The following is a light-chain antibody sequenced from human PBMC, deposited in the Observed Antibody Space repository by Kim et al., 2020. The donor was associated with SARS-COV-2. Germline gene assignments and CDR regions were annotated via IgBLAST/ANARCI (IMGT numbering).Light chain of an antibody. V-gene: IGKV1-39*01. J-gene: IGKJ4*01. CDR3: QQSYSTPLT. CDR2: AAS. CDR1: KSISSY. Sequence: ASVGDRVNVACRASKSISSYLNWYQQKPGKAPKLLIYAASSLQSGVPSRFSGSGSGTDFTLTNTSLQPEDFATYNCQQSYSTPLTFGGGTKVDIK.